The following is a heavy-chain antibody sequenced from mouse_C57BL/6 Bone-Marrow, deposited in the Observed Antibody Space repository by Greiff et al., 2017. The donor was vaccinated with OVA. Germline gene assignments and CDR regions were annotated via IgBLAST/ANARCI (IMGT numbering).Heavy chain of an antibody. CDR1: GFTFSDYY. J-gene: IGHJ2*01. CDR2: ISNGGGST. CDR3: ARRIRGYFDY. Sequence: EVMLVESGGGLVQPGGSLKLSCAASGFTFSDYYMYWVRQTPEKRLEWVAYISNGGGSTYYPDTVKGRFTISRDNAKNTLYLQMSRLKSEDTAMYYCARRIRGYFDYWGQGTTLTVSS. D-gene: IGHD2-12*01. V-gene: IGHV5-12*01.